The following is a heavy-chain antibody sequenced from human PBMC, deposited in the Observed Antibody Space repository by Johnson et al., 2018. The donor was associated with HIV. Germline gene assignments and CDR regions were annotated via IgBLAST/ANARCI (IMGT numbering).Heavy chain of an antibody. CDR3: AREGEVGRAFDI. CDR1: GLNFSDYG. J-gene: IGHJ3*02. Sequence: QVQLVESGGGVVRPGTSVRVSCVVSGLNFSDYGFHWVRQAPGKGLEWVAVISFDGNNEYYAASVKGRSTISRDNSNNTLYLHMNSLRTEDTAVYYCAREGEVGRAFDIWGQGTMVTVSS. V-gene: IGHV3-30-3*01. D-gene: IGHD3-16*01. CDR2: ISFDGNNE.